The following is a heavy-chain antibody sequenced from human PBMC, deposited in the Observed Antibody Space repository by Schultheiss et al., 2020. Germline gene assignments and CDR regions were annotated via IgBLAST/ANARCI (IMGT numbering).Heavy chain of an antibody. D-gene: IGHD3-22*01. CDR1: GFTFDDYA. J-gene: IGHJ2*01. Sequence: GGSLRLSCAASGFTFDDYAMLWVRQAPGKGLEWVSGISWNSGSIGYADSVKGRFSISRDNAKNSLYLQMNSLRADDTALYYCARDRVLDYYDSSGYYLFGYFDLWGRGTLVTGSS. CDR2: ISWNSGSI. CDR3: ARDRVLDYYDSSGYYLFGYFDL. V-gene: IGHV3-9*01.